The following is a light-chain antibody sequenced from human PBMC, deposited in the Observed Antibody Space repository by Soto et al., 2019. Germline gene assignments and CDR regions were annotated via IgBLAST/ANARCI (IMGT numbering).Light chain of an antibody. Sequence: EIVLPQSPATLSLSPRERATLSCRASQSVSNYLAWYQQKPGQAPRLLIYDASNMATGITARFSGSGSGTDFNLGITTLDPEDFAVYYCQQRCDWPITFGKGTRVEIK. CDR2: DAS. V-gene: IGKV3-11*01. CDR1: QSVSNY. CDR3: QQRCDWPIT. J-gene: IGKJ5*01.